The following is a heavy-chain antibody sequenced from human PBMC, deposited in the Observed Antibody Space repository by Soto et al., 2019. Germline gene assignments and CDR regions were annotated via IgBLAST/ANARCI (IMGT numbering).Heavy chain of an antibody. CDR3: ARDRLYYYGSGSSQYDYSCDVMDV. J-gene: IGHJ6*02. Sequence: PSETLSLTCTVSRGSISSYYWSWIRQPPGKGLEWIGYIYYRGSTHYNPSLKSRVTISVDTSKNQFSLKLSSVTAADTAVYYCARDRLYYYGSGSSQYDYSCDVMDVSGQGTTVTVSS. V-gene: IGHV4-59*01. CDR1: RGSISSYY. D-gene: IGHD3-10*01. CDR2: IYYRGST.